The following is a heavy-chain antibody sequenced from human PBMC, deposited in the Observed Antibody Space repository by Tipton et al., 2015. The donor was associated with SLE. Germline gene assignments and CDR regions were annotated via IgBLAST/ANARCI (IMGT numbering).Heavy chain of an antibody. CDR2: TYYRSNWFA. CDR3: VATGKAFDI. D-gene: IGHD1-14*01. V-gene: IGHV6-1*01. CDR1: GDSISSNSVA. Sequence: GLVKPSQTLSLTCVISGDSISSNSVAWNWIRQSPSRGLEWLGRTYYRSNWFADYALSLKGRITINPDPSSNQFSLQLRSLTPEDSAVYYCVATGKAFDIWGQGTVVIVSS. J-gene: IGHJ3*02.